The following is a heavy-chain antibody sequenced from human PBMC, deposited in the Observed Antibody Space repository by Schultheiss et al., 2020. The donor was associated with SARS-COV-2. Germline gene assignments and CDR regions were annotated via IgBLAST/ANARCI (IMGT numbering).Heavy chain of an antibody. V-gene: IGHV3-9*01. D-gene: IGHD6-19*01. J-gene: IGHJ4*02. Sequence: GGSLRLSCAASGFTFDDYAMHWVRQAPGKGLEWVSGISWNSGSIGYADSVKGRFTISRDNAKNSLYLQMNSLRAEDTALYYCARDSPYSSAWYDPIDYWGQGTLVTVSS. CDR1: GFTFDDYA. CDR3: ARDSPYSSAWYDPIDY. CDR2: ISWNSGSI.